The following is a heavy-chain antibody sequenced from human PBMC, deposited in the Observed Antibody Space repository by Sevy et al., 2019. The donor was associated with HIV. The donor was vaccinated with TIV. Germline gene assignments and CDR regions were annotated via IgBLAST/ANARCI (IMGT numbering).Heavy chain of an antibody. V-gene: IGHV4-39*01. CDR1: GGSISSSSYY. CDR3: ARTYYDFWSGYYTAPFDY. D-gene: IGHD3-3*01. Sequence: SETLSLTCTVSGGSISSSSYYWGWIRQPPGKGLEWIGSIYYSGSTYYNPSLKSRVTISVDTSKNQFPLRLSSVTAADTAVYYCARTYYDFWSGYYTAPFDYWGQGTLVTVSS. CDR2: IYYSGST. J-gene: IGHJ4*02.